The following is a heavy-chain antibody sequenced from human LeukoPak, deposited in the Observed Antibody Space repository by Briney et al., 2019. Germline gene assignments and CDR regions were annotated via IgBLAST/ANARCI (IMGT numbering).Heavy chain of an antibody. CDR2: INPNSGGT. J-gene: IGHJ5*02. CDR3: ARDLASCDNWFDP. V-gene: IGHV1-2*02. D-gene: IGHD2-15*01. Sequence: GSVKVSCKASGYTFTGYYMHWVRQAPGQGLEWMGWINPNSGGTNYAQKFQGRVTMTRDTSINTAYMELSRLRSDDTAVYYCARDLASCDNWFDPWGQGTLVTLSS. CDR1: GYTFTGYY.